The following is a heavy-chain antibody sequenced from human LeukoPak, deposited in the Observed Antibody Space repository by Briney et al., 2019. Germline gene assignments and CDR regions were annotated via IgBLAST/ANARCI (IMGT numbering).Heavy chain of an antibody. CDR3: ARNQGWNYEAYYFDY. V-gene: IGHV4-31*03. J-gene: IGHJ4*02. Sequence: SQTLSLTCTVSGGSISSGGSYWSWIRQHPGKGLEWIGYIYYSGSTYYNPSLKSRVTISVDTSKNQFSLKLSSVTAADTAVYYCARNQGWNYEAYYFDYWGQGTLVTVSS. D-gene: IGHD1-7*01. CDR1: GGSISSGGSY. CDR2: IYYSGST.